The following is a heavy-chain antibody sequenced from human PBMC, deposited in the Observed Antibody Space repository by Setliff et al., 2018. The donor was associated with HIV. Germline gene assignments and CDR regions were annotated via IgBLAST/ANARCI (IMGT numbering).Heavy chain of an antibody. CDR1: GFSFSSYG. J-gene: IGHJ4*02. Sequence: PGGSLRLSCAASGFSFSSYGMNWVRQAPGKGLEWVSGITASGGSTHCADSVKGRFTISRDNSNNTLYLHMNSLRVEDTAIYYCAKAQGSGCYRGYFDYWGLGSLVTVSS. CDR3: AKAQGSGCYRGYFDY. D-gene: IGHD6-25*01. V-gene: IGHV3-23*01. CDR2: ITASGGST.